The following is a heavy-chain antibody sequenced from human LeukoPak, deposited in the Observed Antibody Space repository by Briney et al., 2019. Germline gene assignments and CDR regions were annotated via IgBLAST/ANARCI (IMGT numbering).Heavy chain of an antibody. D-gene: IGHD2-21*02. J-gene: IGHJ3*02. V-gene: IGHV3-20*04. Sequence: GGSLRLSCAASGFTFDDYGMSWVRQAPGKGLEWVSGINWNGGSTGYADSVKGRFTISRDNAKNSLYLQMNSLRAEDTALYYCARDDAYCGGDCYSDGAFDIWGQGTMVTVSS. CDR1: GFTFDDYG. CDR2: INWNGGST. CDR3: ARDDAYCGGDCYSDGAFDI.